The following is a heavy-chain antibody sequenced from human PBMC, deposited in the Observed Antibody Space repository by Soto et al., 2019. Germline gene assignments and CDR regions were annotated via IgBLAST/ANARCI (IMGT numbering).Heavy chain of an antibody. Sequence: KGLEWMGWINPNSGGTNYAQQFQGWVTMTRDTSISTAYMELSRLRSDDTAVYYCARDQGSGWYSTAFDIWGQGTMVTVSS. V-gene: IGHV1-2*04. CDR2: INPNSGGT. CDR3: ARDQGSGWYSTAFDI. J-gene: IGHJ3*02. D-gene: IGHD6-19*01.